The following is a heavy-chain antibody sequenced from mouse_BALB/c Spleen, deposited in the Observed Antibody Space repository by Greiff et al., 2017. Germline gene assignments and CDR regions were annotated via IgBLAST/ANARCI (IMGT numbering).Heavy chain of an antibody. D-gene: IGHD1-1*02. CDR3: DSVASYAMGY. J-gene: IGHJ4*01. CDR2: IDPANGNT. CDR1: GFNIKDTY. V-gene: IGHV14-3*02. Sequence: VQLQQSGAELVKPGASVKLSCTASGFNIKDTYMHWVKQRPEQGLEWIGRIDPANGNTKYDPKFQGKATITADTSSNTAYLQLSSLTSEDTAVYYCDSVASYAMGYWGQEASVTDSS.